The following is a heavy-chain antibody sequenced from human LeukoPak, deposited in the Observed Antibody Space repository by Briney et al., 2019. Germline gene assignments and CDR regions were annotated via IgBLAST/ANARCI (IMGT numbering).Heavy chain of an antibody. CDR3: ARCTCYYGMDV. J-gene: IGHJ6*02. D-gene: IGHD2-8*01. Sequence: GSLRLSCAASGFTFSSYAMSWVRQVPGKGLEWIGEIYHSGSTNYNPSLKSRVTISVDKSKNQFSLKLSSVTAADTAVYYCARCTCYYGMDVWGQGTTATVSS. CDR1: GFTFSSYAM. V-gene: IGHV4-4*02. CDR2: IYHSGST.